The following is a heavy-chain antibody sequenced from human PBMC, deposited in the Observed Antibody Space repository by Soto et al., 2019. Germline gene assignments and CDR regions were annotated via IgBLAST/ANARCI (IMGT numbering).Heavy chain of an antibody. V-gene: IGHV5-51*01. D-gene: IGHD4-4*01. J-gene: IGHJ6*03. CDR2: IYPGDSDT. CDR1: GYSFTSYW. CDR3: ARHVVTTVRGCYYYYYMDV. Sequence: GESLKISCKGSGYSFTSYWIGWVRQMPGKGLEWMGIIYPGDSDTRYSPSFQGQVTISADKSISTAYLQWSSLKASDTAMYYCARHVVTTVRGCYYYYYMDVWGKGTKVTVSS.